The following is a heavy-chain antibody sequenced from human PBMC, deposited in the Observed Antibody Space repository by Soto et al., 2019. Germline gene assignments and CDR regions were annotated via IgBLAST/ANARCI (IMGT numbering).Heavy chain of an antibody. CDR3: ARFSWGYRCGQH. CDR2: IYWDDDK. Sequence: QITLKESGPTLVKPTQTRTLTCTFSGVSLSTSGVGVGWIRQPPGKALEGLALIYWDDDKRYRPSLKSRLTITKDTPQIHVVLTMTNTDPVDAATYYWARFSWGYRCGQHWGQGTLVTVSS. CDR1: GVSLSTSGVG. V-gene: IGHV2-5*02. J-gene: IGHJ1*01. D-gene: IGHD6-13*01.